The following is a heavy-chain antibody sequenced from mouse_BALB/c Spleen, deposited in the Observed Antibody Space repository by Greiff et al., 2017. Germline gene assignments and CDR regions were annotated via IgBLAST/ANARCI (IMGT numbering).Heavy chain of an antibody. CDR2: ISSGGSYT. V-gene: IGHV5-6*01. D-gene: IGHD1-1*01. J-gene: IGHJ4*01. CDR3: ARNYYGSSYKAMDY. Sequence: EVKLVESGGDLVKPGGSLKLSCAASGFTFSSYGMSWVRQTPDKRLEWVATISSGGSYTYYPDSVKGRFTISRDNAKNTLYLQISSLKAEDTAMYYCARNYYGSSYKAMDYWGQGTSVTVSS. CDR1: GFTFSSYG.